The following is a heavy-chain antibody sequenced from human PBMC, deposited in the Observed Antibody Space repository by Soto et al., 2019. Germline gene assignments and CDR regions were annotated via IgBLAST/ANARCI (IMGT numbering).Heavy chain of an antibody. D-gene: IGHD3-10*01. CDR2: ISNDGSDK. J-gene: IGHJ4*02. CDR1: GFTFSSYS. CDR3: AKDFGYGSGTYFAH. Sequence: QVQLVESGGGVVQAGRSLRLSCEASGFTFSSYSMHWVRQAPGKGLEWVAVISNDGSDKYYADSVKGRFTISRDNSKNTLYLQMGSLRPEDAAVYYCAKDFGYGSGTYFAHWGQGTLVTVSS. V-gene: IGHV3-30*18.